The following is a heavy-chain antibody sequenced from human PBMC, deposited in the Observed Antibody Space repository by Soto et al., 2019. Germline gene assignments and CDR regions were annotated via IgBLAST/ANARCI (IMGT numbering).Heavy chain of an antibody. J-gene: IGHJ4*02. V-gene: IGHV3-23*01. CDR2: ISGSGGST. CDR1: GFTFSDYY. D-gene: IGHD1-20*01. CDR3: AKVTARDPDRFDY. Sequence: GGSLRLSCAASGFTFSDYYMSWIRQAPGKGLEWVSAISGSGGSTYYADSVKGQFTISRDNSKNTLYLQMNSLRAEDTAVYYCAKVTARDPDRFDYWGQGTLVTVSS.